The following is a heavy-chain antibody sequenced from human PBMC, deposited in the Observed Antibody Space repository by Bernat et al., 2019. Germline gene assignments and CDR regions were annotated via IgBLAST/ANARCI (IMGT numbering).Heavy chain of an antibody. CDR2: IKQDGSEK. CDR1: GFTFRSYW. J-gene: IGHJ4*02. D-gene: IGHD3-16*01. CDR3: AREPSGGAFDY. Sequence: EVQLVESGGGLVQPGGSLRLSCAASGFTFRSYWMSWVRQAPGKGLEWVVNIKQDGSEKYYVDSVKGRFTISRDNAKNSLYLQMNSLRAEDTAVYYYAREPSGGAFDYWGQGTLVTVSS. V-gene: IGHV3-7*01.